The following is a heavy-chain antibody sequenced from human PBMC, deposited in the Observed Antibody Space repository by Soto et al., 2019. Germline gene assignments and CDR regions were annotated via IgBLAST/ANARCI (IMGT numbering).Heavy chain of an antibody. Sequence: TCTVSGGSISSGGYYWSWIRQHPGKGLEWIGYIYYSGSTYYNPSLKSRVTISVDTSKNQFSLKLSSVTAADTAVYYCARGGGGYDAFDIWGQGTTVTVSS. V-gene: IGHV4-31*03. D-gene: IGHD3-22*01. CDR1: GGSISSGGYY. CDR3: ARGGGGYDAFDI. CDR2: IYYSGST. J-gene: IGHJ3*02.